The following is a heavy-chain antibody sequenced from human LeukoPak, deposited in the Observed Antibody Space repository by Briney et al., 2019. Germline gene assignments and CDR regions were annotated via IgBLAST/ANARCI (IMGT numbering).Heavy chain of an antibody. V-gene: IGHV1-18*01. D-gene: IGHD6-19*01. CDR2: ISAYNGNT. CDR3: ARDRGSSGWSLGDYYYYYGMDV. J-gene: IGHJ6*02. Sequence: ASVKVSCKASGYTSTSYGISWVRQAPGQGLEWMGWISAYNGNTNYAQKLQGRVTMTTDTSTSTAYMELRSLRSDDTAVYYCARDRGSSGWSLGDYYYYYGMDVWGQGTTVTVSS. CDR1: GYTSTSYG.